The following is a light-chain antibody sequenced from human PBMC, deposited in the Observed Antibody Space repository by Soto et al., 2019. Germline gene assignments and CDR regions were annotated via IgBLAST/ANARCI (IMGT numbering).Light chain of an antibody. CDR1: SSDFGGFNY. CDR2: YVS. J-gene: IGLJ2*01. V-gene: IGLV2-14*03. CDR3: SSYTNYNHLV. Sequence: QSALTQPASVSGSPGQSITISCTGTSSDFGGFNYVSWYQLNPGKAPKLMVYYVSNRPSGVSNRFSGSKSGNTASLTISGLQAEDEADYYCSSYTNYNHLVFGGGTKMTVL.